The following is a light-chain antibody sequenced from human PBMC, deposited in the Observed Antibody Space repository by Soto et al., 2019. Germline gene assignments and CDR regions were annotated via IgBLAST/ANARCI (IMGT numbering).Light chain of an antibody. CDR3: QQYAASPLT. J-gene: IGKJ4*01. Sequence: ENVLTQSPGTLSLSPGERATLSCRASQSVGRNYIAWFQQKPGQAPRLLMHTASVRATGIPDRFSGSGSGTDFTFTISRLEPEDFAVFYCQQYAASPLTFGGGTKVEI. CDR1: QSVGRNY. CDR2: TAS. V-gene: IGKV3-20*01.